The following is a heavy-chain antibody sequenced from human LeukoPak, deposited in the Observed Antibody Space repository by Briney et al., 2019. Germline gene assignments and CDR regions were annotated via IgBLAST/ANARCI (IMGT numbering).Heavy chain of an antibody. CDR3: ARDHIPPKYYYDSSGYPGAFDI. CDR2: IYYSGST. D-gene: IGHD3-22*01. J-gene: IGHJ3*02. V-gene: IGHV4-61*08. Sequence: PSETLSLTCTVSGGTISSGGYYWSWIRQPPGKGLEWIGYIYYSGSTNYNPSLKSRVTISVDTSKNQFSLKLSSVTAADTAVYYCARDHIPPKYYYDSSGYPGAFDIWGQGTMVTVSS. CDR1: GGTISSGGYY.